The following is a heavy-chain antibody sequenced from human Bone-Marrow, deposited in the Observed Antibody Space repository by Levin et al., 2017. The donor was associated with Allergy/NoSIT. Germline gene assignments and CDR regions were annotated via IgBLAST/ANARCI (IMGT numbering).Heavy chain of an antibody. CDR1: GFTFSNSW. D-gene: IGHD5-24*01. J-gene: IGHJ5*02. Sequence: GGSLRLSCAASGFTFSNSWMSWVRQTPGKGLEWVANIKEDGSEKYYADSVKGRFTISRDSAKNSLYVQMNSLRAEDTAVSYCARGQFRRATIGARWFDPWGQGTLVIVSS. V-gene: IGHV3-7*01. CDR3: ARGQFRRATIGARWFDP. CDR2: IKEDGSEK.